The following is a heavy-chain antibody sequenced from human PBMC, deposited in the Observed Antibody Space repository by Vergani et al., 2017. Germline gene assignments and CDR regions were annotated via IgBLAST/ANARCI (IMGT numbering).Heavy chain of an antibody. J-gene: IGHJ6*03. CDR1: GFTFSSYS. V-gene: IGHV3-48*01. CDR3: ARGGPKIQLWPKASDYMDV. CDR2: ISSSSSTI. Sequence: EVQLVESGGGLVQPGGSLRLSCAASGFTFSSYSMNWVRQAPGKGLEWVSYISSSSSTIYYADSVKGRFTISRDNAKNSLYLQMNSLRAEDTAVYYCARGGPKIQLWPKASDYMDVWGKGTTVTVSS. D-gene: IGHD5-18*01.